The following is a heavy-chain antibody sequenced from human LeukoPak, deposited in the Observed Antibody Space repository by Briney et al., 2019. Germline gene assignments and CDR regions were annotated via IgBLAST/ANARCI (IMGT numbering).Heavy chain of an antibody. CDR2: INWNGGST. D-gene: IGHD6-19*01. CDR1: GFTFDDYG. J-gene: IGHJ6*03. V-gene: IGHV3-20*04. Sequence: PGGSLRLSCAASGFTFDDYGMSWVRQAPGKGLEWVSGINWNGGSTGYADSVKGRFTISRDNAKNSLYLQMNSLRAEDTAVYYCARDPAVGYIYYYYYMDVWGKGTTVTVSS. CDR3: ARDPAVGYIYYYYYMDV.